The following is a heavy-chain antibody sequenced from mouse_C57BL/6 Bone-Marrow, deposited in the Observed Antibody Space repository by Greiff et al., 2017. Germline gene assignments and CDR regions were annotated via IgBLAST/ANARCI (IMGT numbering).Heavy chain of an antibody. CDR1: GYSITSDY. CDR2: ISYSGST. V-gene: IGHV3-8*01. Sequence: VQLQQSGPGLAKPSQTLSLTCSVTGYSITSDYWNWIRKFPGNKLEYMGYISYSGSTYYTPSLKSRISITRDTSKNQYYLQLNSVTTEDTATYYGARYDGSSYWYFDVWGTGTTVTVSS. CDR3: ARYDGSSYWYFDV. D-gene: IGHD1-1*01. J-gene: IGHJ1*03.